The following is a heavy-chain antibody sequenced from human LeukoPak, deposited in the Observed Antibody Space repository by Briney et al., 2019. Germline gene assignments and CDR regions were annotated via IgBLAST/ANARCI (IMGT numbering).Heavy chain of an antibody. Sequence: GGSLRLSCAASGFTVSSNYMSWVRQAPGKGLEWVSAIYSGGTTYYEDSVRGRFTISRDNSKNTLFLQMNSLRAEDTAVYYCATNSGWNYFDYWGQGTLVTVSS. D-gene: IGHD5-12*01. CDR2: IYSGGTT. V-gene: IGHV3-53*01. CDR1: GFTVSSNY. J-gene: IGHJ4*02. CDR3: ATNSGWNYFDY.